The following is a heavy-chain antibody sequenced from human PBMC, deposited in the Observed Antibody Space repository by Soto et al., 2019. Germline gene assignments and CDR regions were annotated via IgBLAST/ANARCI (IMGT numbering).Heavy chain of an antibody. J-gene: IGHJ4*02. Sequence: SETLSLTCTVSGGSISSGDYYWSWIRQPPGKGLEWIGYIYYSGSTYYNPSLKSRVTISVDTSKNQFSLKLSSVTAADTAVYYCARAQLRFPPVYFDYWGQGTLVTVSS. CDR2: IYYSGST. V-gene: IGHV4-30-4*01. CDR3: ARAQLRFPPVYFDY. CDR1: GGSISSGDYY. D-gene: IGHD3-3*01.